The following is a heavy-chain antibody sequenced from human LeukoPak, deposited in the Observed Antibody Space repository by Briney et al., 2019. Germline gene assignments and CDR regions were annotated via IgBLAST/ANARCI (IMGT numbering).Heavy chain of an antibody. J-gene: IGHJ5*02. D-gene: IGHD4-17*01. V-gene: IGHV3-23*01. CDR1: GFSFSTYA. CDR2: ISASGGST. CDR3: AKDRDYEPYWFDP. Sequence: GGSLRLSCAASGFSFSTYAMGWVRQAPGKGLEWVSTISASGGSTYYADSVKGRFTISRDNSKNTLYLQMNSLRAEDSAVYYCAKDRDYEPYWFDPWGQGTLVTVSS.